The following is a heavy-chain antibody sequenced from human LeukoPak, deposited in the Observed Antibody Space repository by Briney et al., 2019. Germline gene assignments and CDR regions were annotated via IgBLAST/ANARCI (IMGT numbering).Heavy chain of an antibody. Sequence: GGSLRLSCAASGFTFDDYTMHWVRQAPGKGLEWVSLISWDGGSTYYADSVKGRFTISRDNSKNSLYLQMNSLRTEDTALYYCAKDMPPQQLAGPPDYWGQGTLVTVSS. CDR2: ISWDGGST. CDR1: GFTFDDYT. CDR3: AKDMPPQQLAGPPDY. J-gene: IGHJ4*02. D-gene: IGHD6-13*01. V-gene: IGHV3-43*01.